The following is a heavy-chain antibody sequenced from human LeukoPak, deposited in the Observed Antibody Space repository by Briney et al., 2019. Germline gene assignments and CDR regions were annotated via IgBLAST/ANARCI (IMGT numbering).Heavy chain of an antibody. J-gene: IGHJ6*03. CDR3: ARVKDTAMTMYYYYFMDV. D-gene: IGHD5-18*01. V-gene: IGHV4-34*01. CDR1: GGSFSGYY. Sequence: SETLSLTCAVYGGSFSGYYWSWIRQPPGKGLEWIGEINHSGSTNYNPSLKSRVTISVDTSKNQFSLKLSSVTAADTAVYCCARVKDTAMTMYYYYFMDVWGKGTTVTVSS. CDR2: INHSGST.